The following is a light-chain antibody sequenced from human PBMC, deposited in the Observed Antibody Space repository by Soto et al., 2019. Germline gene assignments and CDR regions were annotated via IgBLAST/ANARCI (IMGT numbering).Light chain of an antibody. Sequence: QSSLAQPRSLSGSLGQSVTISCTGTSSDVGAYDFVSWYQQNPGKAPRLIIFDVIMRPSGVPDRFSGSKSGNTASLTISGLQSEDEADYHCSSYAGSHTYEVFGGGTKVTVL. CDR1: SSDVGAYDF. CDR2: DVI. CDR3: SSYAGSHTYEV. J-gene: IGLJ3*02. V-gene: IGLV2-11*01.